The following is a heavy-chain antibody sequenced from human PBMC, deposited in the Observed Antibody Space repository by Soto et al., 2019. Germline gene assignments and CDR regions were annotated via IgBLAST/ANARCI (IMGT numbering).Heavy chain of an antibody. CDR2: IIPIFGTA. J-gene: IGHJ6*02. CDR1: GGTFSSYA. CDR3: ARDAWGSGWYEGYYYGMDV. V-gene: IGHV1-69*13. D-gene: IGHD6-19*01. Sequence: SVKVSCKASGGTFSSYAIGWVRQAPGQGLEWMGGIIPIFGTANYAQKFQGRVTITADESTSTAYMELSSLRSEDTAVYYCARDAWGSGWYEGYYYGMDVWGQGTTVTVSS.